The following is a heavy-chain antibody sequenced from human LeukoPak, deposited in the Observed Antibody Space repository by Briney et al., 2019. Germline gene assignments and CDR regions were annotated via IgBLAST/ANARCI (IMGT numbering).Heavy chain of an antibody. D-gene: IGHD6-19*01. Sequence: ASVKVSCKASGYTFTGYYMHWVRQAPGQGLEWMGWINPNSGGTNYAQKFQGRVTMTRDTPISTAYMELSRLRSDDTAVYYCATSVVVVAGTGYYFDYWGQGTLVTVSS. CDR2: INPNSGGT. J-gene: IGHJ4*02. CDR3: ATSVVVVAGTGYYFDY. CDR1: GYTFTGYY. V-gene: IGHV1-2*02.